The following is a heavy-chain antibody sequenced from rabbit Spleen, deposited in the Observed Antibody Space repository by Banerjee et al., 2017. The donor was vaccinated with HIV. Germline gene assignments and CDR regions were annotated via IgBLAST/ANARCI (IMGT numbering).Heavy chain of an antibody. Sequence: QQQLEESGGGLVKPGGTLTLTCKASGIDFSSSRYMCWVRQAPGKGLEWIGCISTGPSDTTYYASWAKGRFTISKTSSTTMTLQMTSLTAADTATYFCAREVSTTSGVDYDLWGPGTLVTVS. D-gene: IGHD1-1*01. CDR2: ISTGPSDTT. V-gene: IGHV1S45*01. CDR1: GIDFSSSRY. CDR3: AREVSTTSGVDYDL. J-gene: IGHJ4*01.